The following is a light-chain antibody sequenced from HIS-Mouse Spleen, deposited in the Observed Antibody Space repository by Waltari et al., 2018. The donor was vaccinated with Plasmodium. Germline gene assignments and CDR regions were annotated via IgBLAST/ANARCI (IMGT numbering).Light chain of an antibody. CDR3: QSADSSGTPNWV. V-gene: IGLV3-25*03. CDR1: ALPKQY. J-gene: IGLJ3*02. Sequence: SYELTQPPSVSVSPGQTARIPCSGDALPKQYAYWYQQKPGQAPWLVIYKDSERPSGIPERFSGSSSGTTVTLTISGVQAEDEADYYCQSADSSGTPNWVFGGGTKLTVL. CDR2: KDS.